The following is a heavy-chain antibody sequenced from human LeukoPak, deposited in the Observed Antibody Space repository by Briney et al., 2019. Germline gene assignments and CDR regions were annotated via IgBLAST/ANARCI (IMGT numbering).Heavy chain of an antibody. CDR3: VKERDRGVDVADDFDL. Sequence: GESLKISCAASGFTFRDYSMAWVRQVPGGGLEWVSAISIPTFTLYADPVKGRFIISGDNSKNTLYLQMDNLRAEDTAVYYCVKERDRGVDVADDFDLWGQATLVTVSS. V-gene: IGHV3-23*01. CDR2: ISIPTFT. J-gene: IGHJ4*02. D-gene: IGHD6-19*01. CDR1: GFTFRDYS.